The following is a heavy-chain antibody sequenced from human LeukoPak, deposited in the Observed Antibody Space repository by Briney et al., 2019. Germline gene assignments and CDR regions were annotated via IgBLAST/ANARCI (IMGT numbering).Heavy chain of an antibody. CDR2: IKSKTDGGTT. D-gene: IGHD3-22*01. Sequence: GGSLRLSCAASGFTFSNAWMSWVRQAPGKGLEWVGRIKSKTDGGTTDYAAPVKGRFTISRDDSKNTLYLQMNSLKTEDTAVYYCTTDRVYYDSSGYYYNWFDPWGQGTLVTVSS. CDR1: GFTFSNAW. CDR3: TTDRVYYDSSGYYYNWFDP. J-gene: IGHJ5*02. V-gene: IGHV3-15*01.